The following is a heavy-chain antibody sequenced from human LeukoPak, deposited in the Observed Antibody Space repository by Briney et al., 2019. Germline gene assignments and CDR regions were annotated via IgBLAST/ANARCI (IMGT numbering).Heavy chain of an antibody. CDR2: ISSSGSTI. V-gene: IGHV3-11*04. CDR3: ARASLYDNSAYYLDY. J-gene: IGHJ4*02. Sequence: GGSLRLSCAASGFTSSDYYMSWIRQAPGKGLEWVSYISSSGSTIYYADSVKGRFTISRDNAKNSLYLQMNSLRAEDTAVYYCARASLYDNSAYYLDYWGQGTLVTVSS. D-gene: IGHD3-22*01. CDR1: GFTSSDYY.